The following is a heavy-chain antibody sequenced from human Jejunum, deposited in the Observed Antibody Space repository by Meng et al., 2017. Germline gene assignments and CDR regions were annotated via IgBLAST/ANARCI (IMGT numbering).Heavy chain of an antibody. CDR3: TREEWGDS. V-gene: IGHV3-7*01. J-gene: IGHJ4*02. D-gene: IGHD1-26*01. Sequence: RGSLRLSCAASGYTFRTYWMGWVRQAPGKGLEWVANIKQDGSEEYYVDSVKGRFTISRDNAKNSLFLQMNSLRPEDTAVYFCTREEWGDSWGQGTLVTVSS. CDR1: GYTFRTYW. CDR2: IKQDGSEE.